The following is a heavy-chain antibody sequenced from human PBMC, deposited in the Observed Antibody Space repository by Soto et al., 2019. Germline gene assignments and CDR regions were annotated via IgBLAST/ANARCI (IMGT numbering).Heavy chain of an antibody. CDR1: GFTFSDYY. Sequence: PVGSLRLSCAASGFTFSDYYMSWIRQAPGKGLEWVSYISSSGSTIYYADSVKGRFTISRDNAKNSLYLQMNSLRAEDTAVYYCAREGYYDLWSGLPRSRYRMAVWGQGTTVTVYS. CDR2: ISSSGSTI. CDR3: AREGYYDLWSGLPRSRYRMAV. D-gene: IGHD3-3*01. J-gene: IGHJ6*02. V-gene: IGHV3-11*01.